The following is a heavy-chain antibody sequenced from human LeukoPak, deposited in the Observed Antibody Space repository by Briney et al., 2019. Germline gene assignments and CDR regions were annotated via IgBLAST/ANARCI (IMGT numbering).Heavy chain of an antibody. CDR2: INPNSGGT. CDR1: GYTFTGYY. D-gene: IGHD3-22*01. J-gene: IGHJ4*02. CDR3: ARGPNPPNYYDSSVDYFDY. V-gene: IGHV1-2*02. Sequence: GASVKVSCKASGYTFTGYYMHWVRQAPGQGLEWMGWINPNSGGTNYAQKFQGRVTMTRDTSISTAYMELSRLRSDDTAVYYCARGPNPPNYYDSSVDYFDYWGQGTLVTVSS.